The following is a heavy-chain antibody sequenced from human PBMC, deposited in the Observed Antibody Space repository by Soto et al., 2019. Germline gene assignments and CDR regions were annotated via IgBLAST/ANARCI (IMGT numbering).Heavy chain of an antibody. D-gene: IGHD6-19*01. J-gene: IGHJ6*02. CDR2: IIPIFGTA. CDR3: ASEPYSSGWKSYYYYGMDV. CDR1: GGTFSSYA. V-gene: IGHV1-69*01. Sequence: QVQLVQSGAEVKKPGSSVKVSCKASGGTFSSYAISWVRQAPGQGLEWMGGIIPIFGTANYAQKFQGRVTITADESTSTAYMELSSLRSEDTAVYYCASEPYSSGWKSYYYYGMDVWGQGTTVTVSS.